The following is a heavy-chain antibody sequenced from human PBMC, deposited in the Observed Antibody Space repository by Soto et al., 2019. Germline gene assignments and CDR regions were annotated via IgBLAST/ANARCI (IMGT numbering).Heavy chain of an antibody. CDR2: INSDGTNT. D-gene: IGHD3-3*01. V-gene: IGHV3-74*01. J-gene: IGHJ6*02. CDR3: ASTYDYWTAYYSDYYGMDV. Sequence: EVQLVESGGGFVQPGGSLRLSCAASGFTFTKYWMHWVRQAPGKGLVWVSRINSDGTNTTYADSVKGRFTISRDNAKNTLYLQMNSLRAEDTAVYYCASTYDYWTAYYSDYYGMDVWGQGTTVTVSS. CDR1: GFTFTKYW.